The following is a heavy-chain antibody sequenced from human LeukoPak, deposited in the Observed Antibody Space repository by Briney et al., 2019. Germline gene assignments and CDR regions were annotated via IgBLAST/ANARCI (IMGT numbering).Heavy chain of an antibody. CDR3: ARGTSSTSSHPLNYYMDV. CDR2: IKQDGSEK. Sequence: GGSLRLSCAASGFTFGNYWMNWVRQAPGEGLEWVANIKQDGSEKYYVDSVKGRFTISRDNAKNSLCLQMNSLRAEDTAVYHCARGTSSTSSHPLNYYMDVWGKGTTVTVSS. J-gene: IGHJ6*03. CDR1: GFTFGNYW. D-gene: IGHD6-6*01. V-gene: IGHV3-7*01.